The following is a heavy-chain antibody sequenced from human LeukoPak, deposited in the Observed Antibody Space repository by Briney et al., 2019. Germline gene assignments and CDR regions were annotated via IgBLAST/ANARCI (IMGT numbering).Heavy chain of an antibody. CDR1: GFTVSSNY. J-gene: IGHJ3*02. D-gene: IGHD1-14*01. V-gene: IGHV3-53*01. CDR3: ARVRLDRSERNLDAFEN. CDR2: IYSGGST. Sequence: PGGSLRLPCAASGFTVSSNYMSWVRQAPGKGLEWVSSIYSGGSTYYADSVKGRFTISRDISKNTVYLQMNSLRAEDTAVYFCARVRLDRSERNLDAFENWGQGTMVTVSS.